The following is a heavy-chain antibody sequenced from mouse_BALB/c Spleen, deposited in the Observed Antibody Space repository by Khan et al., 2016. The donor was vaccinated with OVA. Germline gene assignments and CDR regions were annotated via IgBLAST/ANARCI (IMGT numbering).Heavy chain of an antibody. CDR1: GFSLTSYG. CDR2: IWAGGNT. Sequence: QMQLEESGPGLVAPSQSLSITCTVSGFSLTSYGVHWVRQPPGKGLEWLGIIWAGGNTNYNSALMSRLSISKDNSTSQVFLKMNSQQTDDTARDNCARDTTAAEYWGQGTLVTVSA. V-gene: IGHV2-9*02. J-gene: IGHJ3*01. D-gene: IGHD1-2*01. CDR3: ARDTTAAEY.